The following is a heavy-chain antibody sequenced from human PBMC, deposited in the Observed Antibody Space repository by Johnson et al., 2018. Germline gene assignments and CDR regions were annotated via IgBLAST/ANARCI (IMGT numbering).Heavy chain of an antibody. CDR2: ISYDGSKK. D-gene: IGHD6-19*01. CDR1: GFTFSSYG. CDR3: ANGAPAVPPPYYYYGMDV. Sequence: QVGLVQAGGGVVQPGRSLRLCCAASGFTFSSYGMHWVRQAPGKGMEWVAVISYDGSKKYYADSVNGRFTISRDNSTTTLYLQMNSLRDEDTAVYYWANGAPAVPPPYYYYGMDVWGQGTTVTVSS. V-gene: IGHV3-30*18. J-gene: IGHJ6*02.